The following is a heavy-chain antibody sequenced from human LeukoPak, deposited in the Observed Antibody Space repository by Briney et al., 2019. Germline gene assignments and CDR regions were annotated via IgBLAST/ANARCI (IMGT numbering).Heavy chain of an antibody. CDR2: ISSSGSTI. CDR1: GFTFSSYS. J-gene: IGHJ4*02. V-gene: IGHV3-48*04. D-gene: IGHD5-18*01. Sequence: GGSLRLSCAASGFTFSSYSMNWVRQAPGKGLEWVSYISSSGSTIYYADSVKGRFTISRDNAKNSLYLQMNSLRAEDTAVYYCARDYSYAKYWGQGTLVTVSS. CDR3: ARDYSYAKY.